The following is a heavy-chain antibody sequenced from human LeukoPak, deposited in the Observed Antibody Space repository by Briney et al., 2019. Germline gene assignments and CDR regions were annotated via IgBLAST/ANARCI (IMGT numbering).Heavy chain of an antibody. D-gene: IGHD6-25*01. CDR1: GFTFSKYA. J-gene: IGHJ1*01. CDR3: AKEPTSYSSGWYFQD. V-gene: IGHV3-30*04. CDR2: VSHDGSTK. Sequence: GGSLRLSCAASGFTFSKYAMYWVRQAPGKGLEWVAVVSHDGSTKFYADSVKGRFTISRDNSKNTVDLQMYSLRDEDKAVYYCAKEPTSYSSGWYFQDWGQGTLVTVSS.